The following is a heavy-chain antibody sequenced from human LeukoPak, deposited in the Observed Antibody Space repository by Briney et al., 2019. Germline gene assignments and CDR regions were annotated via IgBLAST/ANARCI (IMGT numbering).Heavy chain of an antibody. V-gene: IGHV4-31*03. CDR3: ARGPSFYDFWSGYLSGPYYYYGMDV. CDR2: IYYSGST. CDR1: GGSISSGGYY. J-gene: IGHJ6*02. Sequence: SETLSLTCTVSGGSISSGGYYWSWIRQHPGKGLEWIGYIYYSGSTYYNPSLKSRVTISVDTSKNQFSLKLSSVTAADTAVYYCARGPSFYDFWSGYLSGPYYYYGMDVWGQGTTVTVSS. D-gene: IGHD3-3*01.